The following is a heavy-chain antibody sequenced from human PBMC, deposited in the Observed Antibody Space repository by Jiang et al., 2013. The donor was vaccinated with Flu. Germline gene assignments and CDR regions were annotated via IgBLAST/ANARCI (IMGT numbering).Heavy chain of an antibody. V-gene: IGHV5-51*01. CDR1: GYRFSNYW. CDR2: IYPGDSDT. CDR3: ARNSGDYWNYFDY. Sequence: GAEVKKPGESLKISCKVSGYRFSNYWIGWVRQMPGKGPEWMGIIYPGDSDTRYSPSFQGQVTISADESMSTAYLHWSSLEASDTAIYYCARNSGDYWNYFDYWGQGTLVTVSS. J-gene: IGHJ4*02. D-gene: IGHD1-26*01.